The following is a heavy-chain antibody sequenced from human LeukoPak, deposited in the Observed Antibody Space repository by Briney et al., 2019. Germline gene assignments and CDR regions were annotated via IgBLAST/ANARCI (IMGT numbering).Heavy chain of an antibody. CDR3: ARTSTPSGWEPDAFDI. J-gene: IGHJ3*02. Sequence: GGSLRLSCAASGFTFSSYGMHWVRQAPGKGLEWVAVIWYDGSNKYYADSVKGRFTISRDNSKNTLYLQMNSLRAEDTAVYYCARTSTPSGWEPDAFDIWGQGTMVTVSS. CDR1: GFTFSSYG. V-gene: IGHV3-33*01. CDR2: IWYDGSNK. D-gene: IGHD6-19*01.